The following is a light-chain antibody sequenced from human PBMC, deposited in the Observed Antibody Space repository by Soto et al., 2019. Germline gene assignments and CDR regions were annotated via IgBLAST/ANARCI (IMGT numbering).Light chain of an antibody. CDR1: QYIHSY. V-gene: IGKV1-5*03. CDR3: QQSNNYPCT. Sequence: DIQMTQSPSTLSASVGDRVTITCRASQYIHSYLAWYQQKPGEAPTLLIYEAANSEGGVPSRFSGSGTGTDFPLTSSSQQPDDFASYYRQQSNNYPCTFGQGTRVEI. J-gene: IGKJ1*01. CDR2: EAA.